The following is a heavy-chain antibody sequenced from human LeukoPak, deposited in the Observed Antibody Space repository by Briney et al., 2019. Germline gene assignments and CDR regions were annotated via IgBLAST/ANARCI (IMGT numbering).Heavy chain of an antibody. J-gene: IGHJ3*02. D-gene: IGHD3-10*01. CDR3: ARADGSGSYSMDAFDI. CDR2: IYYTGNT. V-gene: IGHV4-39*07. Sequence: PSETLSLTCTVSGDSISSSSHYWGWIRQPPGKGLEWIGSIYYTGNTFYNPSLQSRLTISIDTSRNQFSLKLSSVTAADTAMYYCARADGSGSYSMDAFDIWGQGTMVTVSS. CDR1: GDSISSSSHY.